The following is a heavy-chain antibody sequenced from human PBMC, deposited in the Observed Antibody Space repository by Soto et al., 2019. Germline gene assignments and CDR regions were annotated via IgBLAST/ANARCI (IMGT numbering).Heavy chain of an antibody. Sequence: EVQLLESGGGLVQPGGSLRLSCAASGFTFSKYAMSWLRQPPGKGLEWVSAISGSGDRTYYADSVKGRFTISRDNSKKTLYLQMNSLRAEDSAVYYCVKERSGHSYADSWGQGTLVTVSS. CDR2: ISGSGDRT. CDR1: GFTFSKYA. J-gene: IGHJ4*02. V-gene: IGHV3-23*01. D-gene: IGHD5-18*01. CDR3: VKERSGHSYADS.